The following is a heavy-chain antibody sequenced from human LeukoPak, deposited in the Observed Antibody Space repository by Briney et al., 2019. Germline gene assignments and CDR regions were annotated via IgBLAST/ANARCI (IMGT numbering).Heavy chain of an antibody. Sequence: GGSLRLSCAASGFTVSRNWMHWVRQAPGKGLVWVSRINEDGSTTSYADSVKGRFTISRDNVKNTLYLQMHGLRAEDTAVYYCARGGLEPVDYWGQGTLVTVSS. CDR1: GFTVSRNW. D-gene: IGHD1-14*01. CDR2: INEDGSTT. V-gene: IGHV3-74*01. J-gene: IGHJ4*02. CDR3: ARGGLEPVDY.